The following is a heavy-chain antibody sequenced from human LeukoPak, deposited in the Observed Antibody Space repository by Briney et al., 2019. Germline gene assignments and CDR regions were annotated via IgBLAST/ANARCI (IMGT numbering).Heavy chain of an antibody. Sequence: PGGSLRLSCAASGFTFSSYNMNWVRQAPGRGLEWVSSISSSSSNIYYADSVKGRFTISRDNAKNSLYLQMNSLRAEDTAVYYCARVEVGYWGQGTLVTVSS. CDR3: ARVEVGY. V-gene: IGHV3-21*01. J-gene: IGHJ4*02. CDR1: GFTFSSYN. D-gene: IGHD3-10*01. CDR2: ISSSSSNI.